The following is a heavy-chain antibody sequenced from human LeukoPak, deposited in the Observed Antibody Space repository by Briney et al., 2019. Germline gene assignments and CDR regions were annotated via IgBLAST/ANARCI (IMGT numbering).Heavy chain of an antibody. CDR2: IKKHGSEQ. CDR1: GFSFSPDW. Sequence: PGGSLRLSCAASGFSFSPDWMSWVRQAPGKGLEWVAMIKKHGSEQYYVDSVKGRFTISRDTAKNSLFLQMNSLKADDTAVYYCASLDTATIQTGGYWGQGTLVTVSS. CDR3: ASLDTATIQTGGY. V-gene: IGHV3-7*01. D-gene: IGHD5-18*01. J-gene: IGHJ4*02.